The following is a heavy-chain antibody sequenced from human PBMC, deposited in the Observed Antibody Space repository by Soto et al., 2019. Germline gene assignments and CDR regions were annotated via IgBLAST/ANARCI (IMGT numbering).Heavy chain of an antibody. V-gene: IGHV3-23*01. D-gene: IGHD6-19*01. CDR1: GFTFSSSA. CDR2: IRVGGGDT. J-gene: IGHJ5*02. Sequence: EVRLLESGGGLAQPGGSRRLSCAASGFTFSSSAMNWVRQAPGKGLEWVSSIRVGGGDTFYADSVRGGFTVSRDISSNTLYLQMNSLRAEDTAIYYWAKCSVGTVRTSGWCNWFDPWGQGTLVTVSS. CDR3: AKCSVGTVRTSGWCNWFDP.